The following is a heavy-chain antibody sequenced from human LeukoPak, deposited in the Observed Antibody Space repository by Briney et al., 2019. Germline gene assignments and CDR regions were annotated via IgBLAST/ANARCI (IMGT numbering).Heavy chain of an antibody. D-gene: IGHD3-10*01. CDR2: IYYSGST. J-gene: IGHJ4*02. CDR3: ARDYGPSRGFDY. Sequence: SETLSLTCTVFGGSISSYYWSWIRQPPEEGLEWMGYIYYSGSTNYNPSLKSRVTISIDTSKIQFSLKLRSVTAADTAVYYCARDYGPSRGFDYWGQGTLVTVSS. V-gene: IGHV4-59*01. CDR1: GGSISSYY.